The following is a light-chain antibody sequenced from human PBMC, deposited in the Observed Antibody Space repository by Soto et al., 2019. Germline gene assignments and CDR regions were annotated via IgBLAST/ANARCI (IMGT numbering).Light chain of an antibody. Sequence: QSVLTQPPSVSGAPGQRVTISCTGSSSNLGAHYYVHWYQQLPGTAPRLLIYGNNNRASGVPDRFSGSKSGTSASLAITGLQAEDEADYYCQSYDSSLSGSKVFGGGTKLTVL. J-gene: IGLJ2*01. CDR2: GNN. V-gene: IGLV1-40*01. CDR1: SSNLGAHYY. CDR3: QSYDSSLSGSKV.